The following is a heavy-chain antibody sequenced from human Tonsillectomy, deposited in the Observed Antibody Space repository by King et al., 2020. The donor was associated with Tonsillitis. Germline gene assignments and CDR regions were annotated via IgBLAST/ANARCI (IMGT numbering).Heavy chain of an antibody. D-gene: IGHD2-15*01. J-gene: IGHJ4*02. CDR2: ISYDGSNK. CDR1: GFTFSSYG. Sequence: VQLVESGGGVVQPGRSLRLSCAASGFTFSSYGMHWVRQAPGKGLEWVAVISYDGSNKYYADSVKGRFTISRDNSKNTLYLQMNSLRAEDTAVYYCAKDLLGSLSNCSGGSCSSRVYWGQGTLVTVSS. V-gene: IGHV3-30*18. CDR3: AKDLLGSLSNCSGGSCSSRVY.